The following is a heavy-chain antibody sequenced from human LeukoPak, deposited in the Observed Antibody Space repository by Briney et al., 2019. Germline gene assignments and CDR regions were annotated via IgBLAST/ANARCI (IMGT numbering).Heavy chain of an antibody. J-gene: IGHJ4*02. V-gene: IGHV3-9*01. CDR1: GFTFDDYA. Sequence: GGSLRLSCAASGFTFDDYAMHWVRQAPGKGLEWVSGISWNSGSIGYADSVKGRFTISRDNAKNSLYLQMNSLRAEDTALYYCAKEFVGATGLFDYWGQGALVTASS. D-gene: IGHD1-26*01. CDR3: AKEFVGATGLFDY. CDR2: ISWNSGSI.